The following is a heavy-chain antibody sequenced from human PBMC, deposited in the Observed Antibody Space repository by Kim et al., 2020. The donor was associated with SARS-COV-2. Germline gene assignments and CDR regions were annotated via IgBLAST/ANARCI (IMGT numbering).Heavy chain of an antibody. J-gene: IGHJ6*02. V-gene: IGHV3-15*01. CDR3: TTDRFCSGGSCYSSIYYYYGMDV. D-gene: IGHD2-15*01. CDR2: IKSKTDGGTT. CDR1: GFTFSNAW. Sequence: GGSLRLSCAASGFTFSNAWMSWVRQAPGKGLEWVGRIKSKTDGGTTDYAAPVKGRFTISRDDSKNTLYLQMNSLKTEDTAVYYCTTDRFCSGGSCYSSIYYYYGMDVWGQGTTVTVSS.